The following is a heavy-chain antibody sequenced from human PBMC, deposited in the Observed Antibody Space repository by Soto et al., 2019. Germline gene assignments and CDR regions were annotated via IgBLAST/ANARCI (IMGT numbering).Heavy chain of an antibody. Sequence: SLRLSCAASGFTFNGYGMHWVRQGPGNGLEWVAFISYDSTKTYYADSVKGRFTISRDNSNSALYVQMNSLTGEDTAVYYCARTRSAWSDFHYYSLDVWGQGTTVTVSS. CDR1: GFTFNGYG. D-gene: IGHD1-26*01. V-gene: IGHV3-30*03. CDR3: ARTRSAWSDFHYYSLDV. CDR2: ISYDSTKT. J-gene: IGHJ6*02.